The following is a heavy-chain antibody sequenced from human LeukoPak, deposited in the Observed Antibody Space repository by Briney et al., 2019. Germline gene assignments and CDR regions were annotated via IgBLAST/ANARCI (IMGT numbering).Heavy chain of an antibody. V-gene: IGHV4-34*01. D-gene: IGHD3-10*01. Sequence: PSETLSLTCAVYGGSFSGYYWSWIRQPPGKGLEWIGEINHSGSTNYNPSPKSRVTISVDTSKNQFSLKLSSVTATDTAVYYCARGTYYYGSGSYSHDYWGQGTLVTVSS. J-gene: IGHJ4*02. CDR2: INHSGST. CDR1: GGSFSGYY. CDR3: ARGTYYYGSGSYSHDY.